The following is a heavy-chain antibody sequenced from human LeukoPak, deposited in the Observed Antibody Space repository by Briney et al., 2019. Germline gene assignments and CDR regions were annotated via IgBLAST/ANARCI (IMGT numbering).Heavy chain of an antibody. D-gene: IGHD1-26*01. CDR3: ARLASGSYGPLTPFDY. J-gene: IGHJ4*02. V-gene: IGHV4-59*08. Sequence: PSETLSLTCTVSGGSISSYYWSWIRQPPGKGLEWIGDIYCSGSTNYNPSLKSRVTISVDTSKNQFSLRLSSVTAADTAVYYSARLASGSYGPLTPFDYWGQGTLVTASS. CDR1: GGSISSYY. CDR2: IYCSGST.